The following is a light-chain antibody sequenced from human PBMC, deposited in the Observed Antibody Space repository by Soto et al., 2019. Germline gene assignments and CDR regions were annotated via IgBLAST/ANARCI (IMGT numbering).Light chain of an antibody. V-gene: IGKV3-20*01. CDR2: RAS. J-gene: IGKJ1*01. CDR1: QSVSSDY. CDR3: QQYGSSPWT. Sequence: EIVLTQSPGTLSLSPGERATLSCRASQSVSSDYLAWYQQKPGQTPKVLIYRASSRATGIPDRFSGSGSGTDFTLTISRLEPEDFAVYYCQQYGSSPWTFGQGTKVEI.